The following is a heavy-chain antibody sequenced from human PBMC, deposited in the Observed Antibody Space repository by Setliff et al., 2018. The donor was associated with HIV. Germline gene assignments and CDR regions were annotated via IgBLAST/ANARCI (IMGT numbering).Heavy chain of an antibody. CDR3: SRSRNLDY. Sequence: PSETLSLTCAVYGGSVSGHYWGWFRQPPGKGLEWIGEITPSGATNYLPSLKSRVTMSLDTSKNQFSLKLTSVTAADTAMYYCSRSRNLDYWGQGTLVTVSS. J-gene: IGHJ4*02. D-gene: IGHD4-4*01. V-gene: IGHV4-34*01. CDR2: ITPSGAT. CDR1: GGSVSGHY.